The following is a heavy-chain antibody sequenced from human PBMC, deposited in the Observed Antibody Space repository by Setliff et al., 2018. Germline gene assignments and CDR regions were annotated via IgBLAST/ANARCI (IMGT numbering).Heavy chain of an antibody. V-gene: IGHV3-33*08. D-gene: IGHD2-15*01. CDR2: IWDDGGNK. CDR3: ARTCSGSGCYAGLES. Sequence: PGGSVRLSCAASGFTFSNYRMHWVRQAPGKGLEWVAVIWDDGGNKYHADSVKGRFTISRDNSKNTLYLQMNSLRPEDTAVYYCARTCSGSGCYAGLESWGQGTPVTVSS. J-gene: IGHJ4*02. CDR1: GFTFSNYR.